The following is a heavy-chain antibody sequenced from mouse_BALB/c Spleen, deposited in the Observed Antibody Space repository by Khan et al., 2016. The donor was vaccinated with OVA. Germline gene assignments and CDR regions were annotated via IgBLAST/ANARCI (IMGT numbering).Heavy chain of an antibody. CDR1: GYSFTTYY. J-gene: IGHJ3*01. V-gene: IGHV1S135*01. Sequence: EVQLQQSGPELMKPGASGKISCKASGYSFTTYYIHWVKQSHGKSLEWIGYIDPFSGDTTYNQKFKGMATLTVDKSSSTAYIHLSNLTSEDSAVYYVTRHGYVAWFTYWGQGTLVTVSA. D-gene: IGHD2-2*01. CDR2: IDPFSGDT. CDR3: TRHGYVAWFTY.